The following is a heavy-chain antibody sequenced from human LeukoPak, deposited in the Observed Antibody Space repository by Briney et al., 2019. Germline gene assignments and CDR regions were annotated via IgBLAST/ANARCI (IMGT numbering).Heavy chain of an antibody. CDR3: ARADYGDSPDY. V-gene: IGHV4-59*08. CDR1: GGSISSYY. CDR2: IYYSGST. D-gene: IGHD4-17*01. J-gene: IGHJ4*02. Sequence: SETLSLTCTVSGGSISSYYWSWIRQPPGKGLEWIGYIYYSGSTNYNPSLKSRVTISVDTSKNQFSLKLSSVTAADTAVYYCARADYGDSPDYWGQGTLVTVSS.